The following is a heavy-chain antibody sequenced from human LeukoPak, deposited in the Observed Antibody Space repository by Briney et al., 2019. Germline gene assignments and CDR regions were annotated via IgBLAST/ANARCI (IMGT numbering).Heavy chain of an antibody. CDR1: GFTFSSYS. Sequence: GGSPRLSCAASGFTFSSYSMNWVRQAPGKGLEWVSSISSSSGYIYYADSVKGRFTISRDNAKNSLYLQMNSLRAEDTAVYYCARGARSGYYLDYWGQGTLVSVPS. CDR3: ARGARSGYYLDY. J-gene: IGHJ4*02. V-gene: IGHV3-21*01. D-gene: IGHD3-3*01. CDR2: ISSSSGYI.